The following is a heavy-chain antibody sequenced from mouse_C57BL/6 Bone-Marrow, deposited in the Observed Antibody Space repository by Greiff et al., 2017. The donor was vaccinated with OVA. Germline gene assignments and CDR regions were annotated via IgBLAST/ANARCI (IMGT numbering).Heavy chain of an antibody. V-gene: IGHV1-78*01. Sequence: QVQLQQSDAELVKPGASVKISCKVSGYTFTDHTIHWMKQRPEQGLEWIGYIYPRDGSTKYNEKFTGKATLTAAKSSRRDYMQHNSLRSEDAEVECGETGPQEWLAYWGQGTLVNGAA. CDR1: GYTFTDHT. CDR3: ETGPQEWLAY. CDR2: IYPRDGST. J-gene: IGHJ3*01.